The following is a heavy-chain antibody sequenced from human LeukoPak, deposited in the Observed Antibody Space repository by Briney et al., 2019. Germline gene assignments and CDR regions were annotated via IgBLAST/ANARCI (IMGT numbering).Heavy chain of an antibody. CDR1: GGSFSGYY. J-gene: IGHJ5*02. D-gene: IGHD2-2*01. Sequence: KPSETLSLTCAVYGGSFSGYYWSWIRQPPGKGLEWIGEINHSGSTNYNPSLKSRVTISVDTSKNQFSLKLSSVTAADTAVYYCARLCSSTSCPPYHWGQGTLVTVSS. CDR3: ARLCSSTSCPPYH. CDR2: INHSGST. V-gene: IGHV4-34*01.